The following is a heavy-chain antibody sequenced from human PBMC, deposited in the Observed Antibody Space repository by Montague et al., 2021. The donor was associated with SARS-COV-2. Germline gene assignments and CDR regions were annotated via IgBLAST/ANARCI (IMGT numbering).Heavy chain of an antibody. CDR1: GGSISSYY. CDR2: IYYTGST. J-gene: IGHJ6*02. Sequence: SETLSLTCTVSGGSISSYYWTWIRQPPGKGLQWIGYIYYTGSTNYNPSFQSRVTISIYTSTNQHSLKLISAIAADTAAYYCARVHYYGRKYDSYGLDVWGQGTTVTVSS. V-gene: IGHV4-59*13. CDR3: ARVHYYGRKYDSYGLDV. D-gene: IGHD3-10*01.